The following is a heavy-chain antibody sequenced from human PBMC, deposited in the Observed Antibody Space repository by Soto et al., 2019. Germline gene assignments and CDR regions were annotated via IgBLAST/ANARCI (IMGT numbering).Heavy chain of an antibody. CDR2: INHLGSI. D-gene: IGHD2-21*01. CDR3: ARGGISHWAYFYYMDV. Sequence: SETLSLTCVVSGVSLSDYFWIWIRQPPGMALEWIGEINHLGSINYNPSLKSRVTMSVDTSKNQFSLTLNSVTAADTATYYCARGGISHWAYFYYMDVWDRGTTVTVSS. V-gene: IGHV4-34*01. CDR1: GVSLSDYF. J-gene: IGHJ6*03.